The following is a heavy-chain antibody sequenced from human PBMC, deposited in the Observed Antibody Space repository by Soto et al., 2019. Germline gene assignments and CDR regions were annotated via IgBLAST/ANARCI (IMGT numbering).Heavy chain of an antibody. V-gene: IGHV1-24*01. D-gene: IGHD2-2*01. Sequence: ASVKVSCKVSGYTLTELSMHWVRQAPGKGLEWMGGFDPEDGETIYAQKFQGRVTMTEDTSTDTAYMELSSLRSEDTAVYYCAGVSIVVVPAAFYYFDYWGQGTLVTVSS. J-gene: IGHJ4*02. CDR2: FDPEDGET. CDR3: AGVSIVVVPAAFYYFDY. CDR1: GYTLTELS.